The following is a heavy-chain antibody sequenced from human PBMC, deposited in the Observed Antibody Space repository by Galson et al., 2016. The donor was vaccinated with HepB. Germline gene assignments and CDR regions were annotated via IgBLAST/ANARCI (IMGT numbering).Heavy chain of an antibody. J-gene: IGHJ6*02. Sequence: SLRLSCAASGFTVSSNYMTWVRQAPGKGLEWVSVIYSGGSTYYADSVKGRFIISRDNSKNTLCLQMNSLRAEDTAVYYCARDNNYYYGMDVWGQGTTVTVSS. V-gene: IGHV3-53*01. CDR3: ARDNNYYYGMDV. CDR2: IYSGGST. CDR1: GFTVSSNY. D-gene: IGHD2/OR15-2a*01.